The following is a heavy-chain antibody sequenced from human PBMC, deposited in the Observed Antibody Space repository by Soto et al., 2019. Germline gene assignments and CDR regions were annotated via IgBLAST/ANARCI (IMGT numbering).Heavy chain of an antibody. V-gene: IGHV4-34*01. Sequence: QVQLQQWGAGLLKPSETLSLTCAVYGGSFRGYYWTWIRQPPGKGLEWSGEINHSGRTNYNLSLKSRVTISVDSSKNQVSLRLNSVTAADTAVYYCARSGDTSGYSDYWGPGSLVTVSS. D-gene: IGHD3-22*01. CDR3: ARSGDTSGYSDY. CDR2: INHSGRT. CDR1: GGSFRGYY. J-gene: IGHJ4*02.